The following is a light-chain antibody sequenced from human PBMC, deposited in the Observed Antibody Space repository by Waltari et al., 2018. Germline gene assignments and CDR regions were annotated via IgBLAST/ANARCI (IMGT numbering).Light chain of an antibody. CDR2: DAS. CDR1: QDIGNS. J-gene: IGKJ2*01. V-gene: IGKV1-33*01. CDR3: QYYDNTPYYT. Sequence: DIQMTQSPDSLSASVGDRVTITCRATQDIGNSVNWYQQKPGKAPKRLIYDASNLETGVPSRFSGSQSETHFAFSITSLQAEDTGTYYCQYYDNTPYYTFGQGTKLEIK.